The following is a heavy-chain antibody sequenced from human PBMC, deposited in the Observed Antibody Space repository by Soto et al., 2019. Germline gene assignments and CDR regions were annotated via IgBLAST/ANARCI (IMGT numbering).Heavy chain of an antibody. Sequence: TPSPTSSVSGGSIGIGYCYLRWIRQTPGKGLEWIGNIYYSGNTNYNPSLKSRVTISVDTSKNQFSLKLSSVTAADTAVYYCAGGAAQGYYYGMDVWGQGTTVTVSS. CDR3: AGGAAQGYYYGMDV. J-gene: IGHJ6*02. V-gene: IGHV4-30-4*01. CDR1: GGSIGIGYCY. CDR2: IYYSGNT. D-gene: IGHD6-6*01.